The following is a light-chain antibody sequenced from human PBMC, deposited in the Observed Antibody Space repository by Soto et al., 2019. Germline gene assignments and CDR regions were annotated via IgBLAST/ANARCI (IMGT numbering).Light chain of an antibody. CDR2: DAS. CDR3: QQYNSYPWT. CDR1: QSISSL. Sequence: DILMAPSPSTLSTSVVERATISGRASQSISSLLAWYQQKPGKAPTLLIYDASTWESGVPSRFSGSGSGTEFTLTITSLQPDDFAAYYCQQYNSYPWTFGQGTMV. V-gene: IGKV1-5*01. J-gene: IGKJ1*01.